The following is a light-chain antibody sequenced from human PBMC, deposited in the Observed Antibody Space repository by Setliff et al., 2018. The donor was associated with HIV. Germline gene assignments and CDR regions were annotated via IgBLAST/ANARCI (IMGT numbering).Light chain of an antibody. CDR3: VLYIGSGIYV. CDR1: SGSVSTSYY. J-gene: IGLJ1*01. V-gene: IGLV8-61*01. Sequence: QTVVTQEPSFSVSPGGTVTLTCGFSSGSVSTSYYPSWYQQTPVQAPRTLIYSTNTRSSGVPDRFSGPILGNKAALPLTGAQADDESDYYCVLYIGSGIYVFGTATKVTV. CDR2: STN.